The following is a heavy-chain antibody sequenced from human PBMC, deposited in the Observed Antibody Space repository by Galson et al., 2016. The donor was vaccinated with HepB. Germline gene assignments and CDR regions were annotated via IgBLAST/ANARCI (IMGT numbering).Heavy chain of an antibody. D-gene: IGHD2-15*01. CDR2: ISGSGGNT. CDR1: GFTFSTYA. J-gene: IGHJ4*02. Sequence: SLRLSCAASGFTFSTYAMSWVRRAPGKGLEWASGISGSGGNTYYADSVKGRFTISRDNSKKTLYLQMNGLRAEDTAVYFCAKARSVHLLLFDSWGQGNLVTVSS. CDR3: AKARSVHLLLFDS. V-gene: IGHV3-23*01.